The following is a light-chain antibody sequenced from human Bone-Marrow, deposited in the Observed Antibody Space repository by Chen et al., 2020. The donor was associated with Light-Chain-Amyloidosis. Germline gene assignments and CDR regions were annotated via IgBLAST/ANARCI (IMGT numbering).Light chain of an antibody. J-gene: IGLJ3*02. CDR2: EDD. CDR1: SGSIATNY. V-gene: IGLV6-57*01. Sequence: NFMLTQPHSVSESPGKTVIISCTRSSGSIATNYVQWYQQRPASSPTTVIYEDDQRPSGVPDRFSCCIDRSYTAASLTLSGLTAEDEADYYCQSYQGSSQVVFGGGTKLTVL. CDR3: QSYQGSSQVV.